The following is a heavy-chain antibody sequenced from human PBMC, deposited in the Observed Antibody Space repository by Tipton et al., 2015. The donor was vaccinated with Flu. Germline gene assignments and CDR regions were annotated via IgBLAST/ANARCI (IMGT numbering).Heavy chain of an antibody. D-gene: IGHD3-22*01. CDR1: GFTFSSYG. CDR3: AIGYYYDSSGYYYYYYRMDV. V-gene: IGHV3-30*02. J-gene: IGHJ6*02. CDR2: IRYDVSNK. Sequence: SGFTFSSYGMHWVRQAPGKGLEWVAFIRYDVSNKYYADSVKGRFTISRDNSKNTLYLQMNSLRAEETAVYYCAIGYYYDSSGYYYYYYRMDVWGQGTTVTVSS.